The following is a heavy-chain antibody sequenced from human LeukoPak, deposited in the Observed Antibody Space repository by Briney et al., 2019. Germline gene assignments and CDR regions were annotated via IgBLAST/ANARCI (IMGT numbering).Heavy chain of an antibody. D-gene: IGHD6-6*01. CDR2: ISYDGSNK. CDR1: GFTFSSYA. J-gene: IGHJ4*02. Sequence: PGGSLRLSCAASGFTFSSYAMPWVRQAPGKGLEWVAVISYDGSNKYYADSVKGRFTISRDNAKNSLYLQMNSLRAEDTAVYYCAAYSSSAPFDYWGQGTLVTVSS. CDR3: AAYSSSAPFDY. V-gene: IGHV3-30-3*01.